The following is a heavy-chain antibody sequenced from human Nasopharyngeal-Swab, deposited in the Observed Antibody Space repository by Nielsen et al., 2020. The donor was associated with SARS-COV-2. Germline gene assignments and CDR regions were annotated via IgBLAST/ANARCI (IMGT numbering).Heavy chain of an antibody. CDR1: GFTFDDYD. CDR3: AKVTDYYDSSGVEYYFDY. V-gene: IGHV3-9*01. CDR2: ISWNSGSI. D-gene: IGHD3-22*01. J-gene: IGHJ4*02. Sequence: GGSLRLSCAVSGFTFDDYDMHWVRQAPGKGLEWVSDISWNSGSIGYADSVKGRFTISRDNAKHSLYLQMNSLRAEDTALYYCAKVTDYYDSSGVEYYFDYWGQGTLVTVSS.